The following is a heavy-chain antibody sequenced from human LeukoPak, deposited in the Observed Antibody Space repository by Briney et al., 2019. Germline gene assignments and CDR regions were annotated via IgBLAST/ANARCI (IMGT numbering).Heavy chain of an antibody. V-gene: IGHV1-18*01. Sequence: ASVKVSCKASGYTFTSYGISWVRQAPGQGLEWMGWISAYNGNTNYAQKLQGRVTMTTDTSTSTAYMELRSLRSDDTAVYYCARDERYFDWLLFQGKDYWGQGTLVTVSS. CDR2: ISAYNGNT. CDR1: GYTFTSYG. CDR3: ARDERYFDWLLFQGKDY. J-gene: IGHJ4*02. D-gene: IGHD3-9*01.